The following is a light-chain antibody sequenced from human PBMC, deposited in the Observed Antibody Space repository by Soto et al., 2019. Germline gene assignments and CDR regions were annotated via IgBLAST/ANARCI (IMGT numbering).Light chain of an antibody. J-gene: IGKJ3*01. CDR1: QDISKF. CDR3: QQYENRPYT. CDR2: DAS. V-gene: IGKV1-33*01. Sequence: DIQMTQSPSSLSASIGDIVSFTCQASQDISKFLNWYQHKPGQAPSLLIYDASKSHFGVPSRFSGSGSGPDVTFTISSLQPEDNATYFCQQYENRPYTFGPGTKVDVK.